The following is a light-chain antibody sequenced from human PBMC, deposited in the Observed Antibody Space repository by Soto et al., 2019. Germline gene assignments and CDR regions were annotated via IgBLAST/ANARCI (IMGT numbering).Light chain of an antibody. V-gene: IGKV3-20*01. CDR2: GAS. CDR1: QSVSSSY. CDR3: QHYGSSWT. Sequence: EIVLTQSPGTLSLSPGERATLSCRASQSVSSSYLAWYQQKPGQAPRLLIYGASSRATGIPDRFSGGGSGTDFTLTISRLEPEDFAVYYCQHYGSSWTVGQGTKVDIK. J-gene: IGKJ1*01.